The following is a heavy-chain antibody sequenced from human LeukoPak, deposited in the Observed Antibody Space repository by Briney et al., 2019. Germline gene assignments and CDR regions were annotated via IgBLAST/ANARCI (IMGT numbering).Heavy chain of an antibody. V-gene: IGHV5-51*01. J-gene: IGHJ6*02. Sequence: GESLKISCRGSGYRFVDYCIGWWRQTPGKGVEWLGSIFHVYSDVKNSPSCQGQVTSSADNSASTAYLQWSRLKASDTDVYYCVPHGLRSCIGSRCFTSFYYYGPDVWGQGSAVIVPS. CDR2: IFHVYSDV. CDR1: GYRFVDYC. D-gene: IGHD2-15*01. CDR3: VPHGLRSCIGSRCFTSFYYYGPDV.